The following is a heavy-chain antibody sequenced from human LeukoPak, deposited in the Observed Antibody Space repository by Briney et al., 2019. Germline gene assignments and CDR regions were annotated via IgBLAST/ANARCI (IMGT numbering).Heavy chain of an antibody. CDR2: IYHSGST. D-gene: IGHD3-22*01. Sequence: SETLSLTCAVSGGSISSSNWWSWVRQPPGKGLEWIGEIYHSGSTNYNPSLKSRVTISVDKSKNQFSLKLSSVTAADTAVYYCARVRLNYYDSSGYHPDYWGQGTLVTVSS. CDR1: GGSISSSNW. CDR3: ARVRLNYYDSSGYHPDY. V-gene: IGHV4-4*02. J-gene: IGHJ4*02.